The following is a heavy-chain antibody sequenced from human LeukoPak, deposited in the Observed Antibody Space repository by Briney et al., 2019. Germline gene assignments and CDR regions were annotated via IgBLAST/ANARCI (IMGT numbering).Heavy chain of an antibody. J-gene: IGHJ3*01. CDR1: GASISSPNYY. CDR2: IYSTGST. V-gene: IGHV4-39*01. CDR3: ARGLNAADAFDV. D-gene: IGHD1-1*01. Sequence: SETLSLTCSVSGASISSPNYYWGWLRQSPGRGLEWIANIYSTGSTNYNPSLRGRVSISMDTSSNQFFLRLSSVTAADTALFSCARGLNAADAFDVWGQGTMVPVSS.